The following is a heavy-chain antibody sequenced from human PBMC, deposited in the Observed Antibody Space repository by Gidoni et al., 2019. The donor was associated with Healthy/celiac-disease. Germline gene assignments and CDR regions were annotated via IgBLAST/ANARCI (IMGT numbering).Heavy chain of an antibody. CDR1: GFPFSSYS. V-gene: IGHV3-21*01. Sequence: EVQLVESGGGLVKPGGSLRLSCAASGFPFSSYSMNWVRQAPGKGLEWVSSISSSSSYIYYADSVKGRFTISRDNAKNSLYLQMNSLRAEDTAVYYCARDGYSGSYPFDYWGQGTLVTVSS. CDR3: ARDGYSGSYPFDY. D-gene: IGHD1-26*01. CDR2: ISSSSSYI. J-gene: IGHJ4*02.